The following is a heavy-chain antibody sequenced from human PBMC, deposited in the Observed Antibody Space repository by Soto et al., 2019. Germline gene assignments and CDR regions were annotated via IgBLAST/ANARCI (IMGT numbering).Heavy chain of an antibody. Sequence: EVQLVESGGGLVQPGRSLRLSCAASGFTFDDYAMHWVRQAPGKGLEWVSGISWNSGSIAYADSVKGRFTISRDNAKNSLYLQMNSLRAEDTALYYCAKDMGLIWSGWFGGVDYWGQGTLVTVSS. D-gene: IGHD3-10*01. CDR2: ISWNSGSI. CDR3: AKDMGLIWSGWFGGVDY. V-gene: IGHV3-9*01. J-gene: IGHJ4*02. CDR1: GFTFDDYA.